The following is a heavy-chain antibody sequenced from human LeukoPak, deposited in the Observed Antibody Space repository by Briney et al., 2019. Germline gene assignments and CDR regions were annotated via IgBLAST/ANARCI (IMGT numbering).Heavy chain of an antibody. Sequence: PSETLSLTCTVSGGSISSGGYYWSWIRQPPGKGLEWIGYIYHSGSTYYNPSLKSRVTISVDRSKNQFSLKLSSVTAADTAVYYCARQEYSSSSALFDYWGQGTLVTVSS. V-gene: IGHV4-30-2*01. D-gene: IGHD6-6*01. CDR1: GGSISSGGYY. CDR2: IYHSGST. J-gene: IGHJ4*02. CDR3: ARQEYSSSSALFDY.